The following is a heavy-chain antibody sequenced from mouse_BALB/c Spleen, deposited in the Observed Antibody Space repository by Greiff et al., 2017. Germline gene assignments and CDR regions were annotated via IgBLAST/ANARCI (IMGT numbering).Heavy chain of an antibody. D-gene: IGHD1-2*01. J-gene: IGHJ1*01. CDR3: VRSTTAWYFDV. V-gene: IGHV1-7*01. Sequence: QVQLQQSGAELAKPGASVKMSCKASGYTFTSYWMHWVKQRPGQGLEWIGYINPSTGYTEYNQKFKDKATLTADKSSSTAYMQLSSLTSEDSAVYYCVRSTTAWYFDVWGAGTTVTVSS. CDR2: INPSTGYT. CDR1: GYTFTSYW.